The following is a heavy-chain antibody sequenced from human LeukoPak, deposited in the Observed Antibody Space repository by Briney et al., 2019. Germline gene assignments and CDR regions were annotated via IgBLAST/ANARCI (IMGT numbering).Heavy chain of an antibody. CDR2: INTDRSST. J-gene: IGHJ3*01. CDR1: GFSFSNYS. CDR3: ARVLVVAGTGAFDF. D-gene: IGHD6-19*01. Sequence: GGSLRLSCADSGFSFSNYSMQWVCQAPGKGVVWVLRINTDRSSTIYADSVKGRFTSSRDNAKNTLYLQMNSLRAEDTAVYYCARVLVVAGTGAFDFWGQGTMVTVSS. V-gene: IGHV3-74*01.